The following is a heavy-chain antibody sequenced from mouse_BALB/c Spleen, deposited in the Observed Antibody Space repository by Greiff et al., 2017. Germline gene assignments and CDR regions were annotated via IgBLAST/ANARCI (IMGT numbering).Heavy chain of an antibody. CDR2: ISYSGST. CDR3: ARRGYYGSMGTYYAMDY. J-gene: IGHJ4*01. D-gene: IGHD1-1*01. V-gene: IGHV3-2*02. Sequence: EVQRVESGPGLVKPSQSLSLTCTVTGYSITSDYAWNWIRQFPGNKLEWMGYISYSGSTSYNPSLKSRISITRDTSKNQFFLQLNSVTTEDTATYYCARRGYYGSMGTYYAMDYWGQGTSVTVSS. CDR1: GYSITSDYA.